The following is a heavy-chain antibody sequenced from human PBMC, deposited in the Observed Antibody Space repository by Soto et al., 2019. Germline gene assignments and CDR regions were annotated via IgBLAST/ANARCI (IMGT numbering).Heavy chain of an antibody. CDR3: ARMATYGTLNWFDP. V-gene: IGHV1-8*01. CDR1: GYAFGDYD. CDR2: MNPNSANT. Sequence: QVQLVQSGAEVQRPGASVKVSCRASGYAFGDYDISWVRQAPGQGLEWMGWMNPNSANTGYAQKFQGRVSMTRDMSISTPYMELSRLRPEDTAIYYCARMATYGTLNWFDPWGQGALVTVSS. D-gene: IGHD1-1*01. J-gene: IGHJ5*02.